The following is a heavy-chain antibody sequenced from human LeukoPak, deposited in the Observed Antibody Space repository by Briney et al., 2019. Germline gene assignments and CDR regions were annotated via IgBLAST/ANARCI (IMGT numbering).Heavy chain of an antibody. CDR3: AKDEQLAFDY. J-gene: IGHJ4*02. V-gene: IGHV3-30*18. CDR2: ISYDGSNK. D-gene: IGHD6-6*01. Sequence: PGGSLRPSCAASGFTFSSYGMHWVRQAPGKGLEWVAVISYDGSNKYYADSVKGRFTISRDNSKNTLYLQMNSLRAEDTAVYYCAKDEQLAFDYWGQGTLVTVSS. CDR1: GFTFSSYG.